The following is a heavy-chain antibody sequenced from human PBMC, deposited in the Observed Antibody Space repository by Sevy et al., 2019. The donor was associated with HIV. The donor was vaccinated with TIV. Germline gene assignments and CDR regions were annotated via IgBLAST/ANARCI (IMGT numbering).Heavy chain of an antibody. V-gene: IGHV3-23*01. CDR3: AKDPLNIAARFDY. D-gene: IGHD6-6*01. Sequence: GGSLRLSCPASGFIFSGSAMSWVRQPPGKGLEWVARIRGSGGFTYYADSVKGRFTISRDNCKNTVDLEMKSLRAEDTAVYYCAKDPLNIAARFDYWGQGTLVTVSS. CDR1: GFIFSGSA. CDR2: IRGSGGFT. J-gene: IGHJ4*02.